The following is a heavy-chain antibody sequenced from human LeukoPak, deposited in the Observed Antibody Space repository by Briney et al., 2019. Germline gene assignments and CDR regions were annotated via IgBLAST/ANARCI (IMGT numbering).Heavy chain of an antibody. V-gene: IGHV1-24*01. CDR3: APSGLYGFNN. Sequence: ASVKVSCKVSGYTLTELSMHWVGQAPGKGGEWVGGFDPEDGETIYAQKFQGRVTMTADTSTDTAYMELSSLRSEDTAVYYCAPSGLYGFNNWGQGTLVTVSS. J-gene: IGHJ4*02. D-gene: IGHD3-3*01. CDR2: FDPEDGET. CDR1: GYTLTELS.